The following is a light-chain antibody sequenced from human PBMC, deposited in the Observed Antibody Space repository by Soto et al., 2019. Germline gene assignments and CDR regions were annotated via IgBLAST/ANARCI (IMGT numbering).Light chain of an antibody. CDR2: EVN. V-gene: IGLV2-18*02. CDR3: SSFTTSTTYV. Sequence: VSQSSWVSGSPWEVVAASSTRTSSDVGSYNRVSWYQQPPGTAPKLIIYEVNNRPSGVPDRFSGSKSGNTASLTISGLQAEDEADYYCSSFTTSTTYVFGTGTKVTVL. CDR1: SSDVGSYNR. J-gene: IGLJ1*01.